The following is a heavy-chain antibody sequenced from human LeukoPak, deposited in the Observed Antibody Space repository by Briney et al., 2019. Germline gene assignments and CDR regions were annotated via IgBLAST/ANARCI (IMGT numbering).Heavy chain of an antibody. CDR1: GYTFTGYY. CDR3: ARATYYDFWSGYYTEGYYFDY. CDR2: INPNSGGT. D-gene: IGHD3-3*01. V-gene: IGHV1-2*02. J-gene: IGHJ4*02. Sequence: GASVKVSCKASGYTFTGYYMHWVRQAPGQGLEWMGWINPNSGGTNYAQKFQGRVTMTRDTSISTAYMELSRLRSDDTAVYYCARATYYDFWSGYYTEGYYFDYWGQGTLVTVSS.